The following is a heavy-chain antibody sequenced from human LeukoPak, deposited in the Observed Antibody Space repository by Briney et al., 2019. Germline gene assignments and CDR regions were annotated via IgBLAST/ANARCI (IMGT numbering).Heavy chain of an antibody. D-gene: IGHD3-22*01. CDR3: ARSYDSSGYYTYYYYYYMDV. J-gene: IGHJ6*03. CDR2: ISAYNGNT. CDR1: GYTFTSYG. Sequence: ASVKVSCKASGYTFTSYGISWVRQAPGQGLEWMGWISAYNGNTNYAQKLQGRVTMTTDTSTSTAYMELRSLRSDDTAVYYCARSYDSSGYYTYYYYYYMDVWGKGTTVTVSS. V-gene: IGHV1-18*01.